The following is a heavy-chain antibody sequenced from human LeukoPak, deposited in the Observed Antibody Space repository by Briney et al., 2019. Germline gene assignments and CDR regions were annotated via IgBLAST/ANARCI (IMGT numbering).Heavy chain of an antibody. CDR3: ARGRLGYYGSGSYYKVPPYFDY. D-gene: IGHD3-10*01. V-gene: IGHV4-4*07. CDR2: IYISGST. J-gene: IGHJ4*02. CDR1: GGSISSYY. Sequence: SETLSLTCTVSGGSISSYYWSWIRQPAGKGLEWIGRIYISGSTNYNPSLKSRVTISVDTSKNQFSLKLSSVTAADTAVYYCARGRLGYYGSGSYYKVPPYFDYWGQGTLVTVSS.